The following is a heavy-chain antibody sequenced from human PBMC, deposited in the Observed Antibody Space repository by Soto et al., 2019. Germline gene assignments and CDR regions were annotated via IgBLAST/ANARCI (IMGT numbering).Heavy chain of an antibody. CDR2: IWFDGSNK. CDR1: GSIFTGYG. CDR3: TRDQDYSFDF. Sequence: GGSLRLSCAASGSIFTGYGMHWVRQAPGKGLEWVAVIWFDGSNKYYADPVKGRFTISRDDAKNSVYLQMNSLRAEDTAVYYCTRDQDYSFDFWGQGTVVTVSS. V-gene: IGHV3-33*01. J-gene: IGHJ4*02.